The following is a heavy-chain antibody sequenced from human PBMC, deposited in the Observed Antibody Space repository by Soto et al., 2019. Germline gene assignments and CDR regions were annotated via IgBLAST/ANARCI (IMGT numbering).Heavy chain of an antibody. J-gene: IGHJ3*02. Sequence: GGSLRLSCASSGFTFSSYSMNLVRQAPGKGLEWVSYISSSSSTIYYADSVKGRFTISRDNAKNSLYLQMNSLRAEDAAVYYCASGSLVPAASDAFDIWGQGTMVTVSS. D-gene: IGHD2-2*01. CDR3: ASGSLVPAASDAFDI. V-gene: IGHV3-48*01. CDR2: ISSSSSTI. CDR1: GFTFSSYS.